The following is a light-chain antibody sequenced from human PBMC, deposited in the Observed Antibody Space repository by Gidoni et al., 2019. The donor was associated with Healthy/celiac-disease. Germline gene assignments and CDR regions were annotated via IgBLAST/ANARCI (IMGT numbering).Light chain of an antibody. CDR2: AAS. CDR1: QSISSY. CDR3: QQSYSTPYT. V-gene: IGKV1-39*01. J-gene: IGKJ2*01. Sequence: DIQMTQSPSSLSASVGDRVTITFRASQSISSYLNWYQQKPGKAPKLLIYAASSLQSGVPSRFSGSGSVTDFTLTISSLQPEDFATYYCQQSYSTPYTFXQXTKLXIK.